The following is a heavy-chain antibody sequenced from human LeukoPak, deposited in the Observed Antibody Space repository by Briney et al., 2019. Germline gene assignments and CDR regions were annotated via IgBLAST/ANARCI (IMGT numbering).Heavy chain of an antibody. V-gene: IGHV4-59*01. J-gene: IGHJ4*02. CDR3: ARGDSSSCDY. Sequence: SETLSLTCTVSGGSISNYYWNWNRQPPGKGLEWIGYIYYSGTTNYNPSLKSRVTISVDTSKNQFSLKLSSVTAADTAVYYCARGDSSSCDYWGQGTLVTVSS. D-gene: IGHD6-13*01. CDR2: IYYSGTT. CDR1: GGSISNYY.